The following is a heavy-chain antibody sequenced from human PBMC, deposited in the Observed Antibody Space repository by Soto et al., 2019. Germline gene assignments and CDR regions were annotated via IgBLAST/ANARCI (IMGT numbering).Heavy chain of an antibody. Sequence: GGSLRLSFAASGFTFSVYCMYWVRQAPGKGLVWVSRIKGDGRRKKYEESVKGRFAISRDNEKKTLYMKMNSLRDEDTDVYYCARDRRDGYNFEYWGQGTLVTV. CDR3: ARDRRDGYNFEY. J-gene: IGHJ4*02. CDR1: GFTFSVYC. V-gene: IGHV3-74*01. CDR2: IKGDGRRK. D-gene: IGHD5-12*01.